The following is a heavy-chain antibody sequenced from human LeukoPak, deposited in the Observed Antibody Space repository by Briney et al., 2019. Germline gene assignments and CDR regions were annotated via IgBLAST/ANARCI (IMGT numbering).Heavy chain of an antibody. Sequence: GGTLRLSCAASGFTFSSYGMSWVRQAPGKGLEWVSAISGSGGSTYYADSVKGRFTISRDNSKNTLYLQMNSLRAEDTAVYYCAKGDGNQCWVGPWGQGTLVTVSS. CDR2: ISGSGGST. CDR3: AKGDGNQCWVGP. CDR1: GFTFSSYG. V-gene: IGHV3-23*01. J-gene: IGHJ5*02. D-gene: IGHD3-16*01.